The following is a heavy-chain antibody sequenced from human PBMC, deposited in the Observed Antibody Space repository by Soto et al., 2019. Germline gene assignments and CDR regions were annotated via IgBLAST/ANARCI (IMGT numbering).Heavy chain of an antibody. D-gene: IGHD3-16*01. CDR1: GGTFSSYA. CDR3: ASLPLRDRRMIDLGLDV. Sequence: QVQLVQSGAEVKKPGSSVKVSCKASGGTFSSYAISWVRQAPGQGLEWMGGIIPIFGTANYAQKFQGRVTITADESTSTAYMELSSLRSEDTAVYYCASLPLRDRRMIDLGLDVWGQGTTVTVSS. CDR2: IIPIFGTA. J-gene: IGHJ6*02. V-gene: IGHV1-69*12.